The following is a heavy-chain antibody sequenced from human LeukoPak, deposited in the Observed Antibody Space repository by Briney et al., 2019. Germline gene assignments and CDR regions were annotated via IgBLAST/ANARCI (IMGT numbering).Heavy chain of an antibody. D-gene: IGHD3-22*01. V-gene: IGHV3-11*01. Sequence: PGGSLRLSCAASGFTFSDYYMSWIRQDPGKGLERVSYINSSGSTIYYADSVKGRFTFSRDNAKSSLYLQMNSLRAEDTAVYYCARVQPHYYDSSGYPPDYWGQGTLVTVSS. J-gene: IGHJ4*02. CDR2: INSSGSTI. CDR3: ARVQPHYYDSSGYPPDY. CDR1: GFTFSDYY.